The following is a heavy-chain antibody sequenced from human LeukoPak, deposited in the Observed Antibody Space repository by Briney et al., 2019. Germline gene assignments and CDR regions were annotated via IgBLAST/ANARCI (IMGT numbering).Heavy chain of an antibody. D-gene: IGHD6-13*01. CDR2: IYSGGST. J-gene: IGHJ3*02. V-gene: IGHV3-53*01. Sequence: PGGSLRLSCAASGFTVSSNYMSWVRQAPGKGLEWVSVIYSGGSTYYADSVKGRFTISRDNSKNTLYLQMNSLRAEDTALYYCAKDGTPGYSSSWYAFDIWGQGTMVTVSS. CDR3: AKDGTPGYSSSWYAFDI. CDR1: GFTVSSNY.